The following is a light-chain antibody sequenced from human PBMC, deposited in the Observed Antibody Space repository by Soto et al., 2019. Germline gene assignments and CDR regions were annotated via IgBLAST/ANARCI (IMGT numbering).Light chain of an antibody. CDR3: SSHAGISNVV. J-gene: IGLJ3*02. V-gene: IGLV2-8*01. Sequence: QSALTQPPSASGSPGQSVTISCTGTSSDVGGYNYVSWYQHHPGKAPKLMIYEVTQRPSGVPDRFSGSKSGNTASLTVSCGLDEDEADYYCSSHAGISNVVFGAGTKVTVL. CDR1: SSDVGGYNY. CDR2: EVT.